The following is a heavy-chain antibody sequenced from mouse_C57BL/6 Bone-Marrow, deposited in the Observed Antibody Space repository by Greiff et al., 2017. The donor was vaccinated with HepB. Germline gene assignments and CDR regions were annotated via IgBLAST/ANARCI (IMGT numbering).Heavy chain of an antibody. CDR3: AHYYGSSGVSYYYAMDY. CDR1: GYTFTDYY. CDR2: IFPGSGST. D-gene: IGHD1-1*01. Sequence: QVQLQQSGPELVKPGASVKISCKASGYTFTDYYINWVKQRPGQGLEWIGWIFPGSGSTYYNEKFKGKATLTVDKSSSTAYMLLSSLTSEDSAVYFCAHYYGSSGVSYYYAMDYWGQGTSVTVSS. V-gene: IGHV1-75*01. J-gene: IGHJ4*01.